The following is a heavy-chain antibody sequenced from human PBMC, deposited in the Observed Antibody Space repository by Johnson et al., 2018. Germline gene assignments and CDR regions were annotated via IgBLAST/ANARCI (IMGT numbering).Heavy chain of an antibody. J-gene: IGHJ6*02. CDR2: IYYRGTT. V-gene: IGHV4-61*08. Sequence: QVQLQESGPGLVKPSETXSLTCSVSGGSISSYGDYWSWIRQPPGQGLEWIGYIYYRGTTNYNPSLTSLVTISIDTSKNQFSLKLTSVTAADTAVYYCARDGPSDTIFGRYYYYYYGMDVWGQGTTVTVSS. D-gene: IGHD3-3*01. CDR1: GGSISSYGDY. CDR3: ARDGPSDTIFGRYYYYYYGMDV.